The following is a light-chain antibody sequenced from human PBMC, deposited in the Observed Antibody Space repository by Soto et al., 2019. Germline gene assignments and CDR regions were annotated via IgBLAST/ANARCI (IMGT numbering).Light chain of an antibody. J-gene: IGKJ4*01. CDR1: QGISNY. CDR2: AAS. V-gene: IGKV1-27*01. Sequence: DVQMTQAPSSLSASVGDRVTITCRASQGISNYLAWYQQKPGKVPKLLIYAASILQSGVPSRFSGSGSGTDFTLTISSLQPEDVAPYYCQKYNSAPRTFGEGPRWRSN. CDR3: QKYNSAPRT.